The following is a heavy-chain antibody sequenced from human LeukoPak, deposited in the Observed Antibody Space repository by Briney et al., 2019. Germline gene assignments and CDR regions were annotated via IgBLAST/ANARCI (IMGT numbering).Heavy chain of an antibody. CDR1: GFTFSSYW. V-gene: IGHV3-48*04. Sequence: GGSQRLSCAASGFTFSSYWMNWVRQAPGKGLEWVSYVSSSGSTIYYADSVKGRFTISRDNAKNSLYLQMNSLRAEDTAVYYCAELGITMIGGVWGKGTTVTISS. D-gene: IGHD3-10*02. J-gene: IGHJ6*04. CDR2: VSSSGSTI. CDR3: AELGITMIGGV.